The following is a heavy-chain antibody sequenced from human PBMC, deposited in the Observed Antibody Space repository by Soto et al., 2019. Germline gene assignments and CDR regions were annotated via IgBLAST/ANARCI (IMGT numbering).Heavy chain of an antibody. CDR3: AKGPHSSGWHYFDY. V-gene: IGHV3-23*01. D-gene: IGHD6-19*01. CDR1: GITFSSYA. CDR2: VSGSGGNT. J-gene: IGHJ4*02. Sequence: GGSLRLSCAASGITFSSYAMSWVRQAPGKGLEWISTVSGSGGNTYYADSVKGRFTISRDNIENTLYLQMISLRAEDMAIYYCAKGPHSSGWHYFDYWGQGTLVTVSS.